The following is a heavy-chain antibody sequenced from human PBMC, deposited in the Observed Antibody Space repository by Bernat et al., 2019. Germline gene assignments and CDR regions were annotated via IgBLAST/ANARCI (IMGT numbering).Heavy chain of an antibody. CDR2: IHDTGAT. Sequence: QLQLQESGPGLAKPSETLSLTCTVSGGSVSGDYWSWIRQSPRGGLEWIAFIHDTGATSYNPSLRSRLTMSVDTSTNQFSLRLTSVSSADTAVYFCARGGASSRYFDLWGRGTLVTVSS. CDR1: GGSVSGDY. CDR3: ARGGASSRYFDL. D-gene: IGHD3-16*01. V-gene: IGHV4-59*02. J-gene: IGHJ2*01.